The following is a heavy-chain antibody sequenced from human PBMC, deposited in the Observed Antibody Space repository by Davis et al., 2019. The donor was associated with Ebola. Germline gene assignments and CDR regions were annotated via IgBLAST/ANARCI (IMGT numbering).Heavy chain of an antibody. CDR2: INAGNGNT. J-gene: IGHJ4*02. CDR1: GYTFTSYA. V-gene: IGHV1-3*01. D-gene: IGHD4-17*01. Sequence: AASVKVSCRASGYTFTSYAIHWVRQAPGQGLEWMGWINAGNGNTKYSQKFQDRVTITKDTSASTTYMELSSLGSEDTAVYFCARAHHDYGDPVGDYWGQGTLVTVSS. CDR3: ARAHHDYGDPVGDY.